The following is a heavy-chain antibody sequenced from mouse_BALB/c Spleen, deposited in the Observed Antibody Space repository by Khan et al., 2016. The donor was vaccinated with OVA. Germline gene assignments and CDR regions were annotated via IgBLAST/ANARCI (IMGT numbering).Heavy chain of an antibody. V-gene: IGHV5-6-5*01. CDR2: ISSGGTT. CDR1: GFTFSNYA. CDR3: ARDYWFTY. Sequence: EVQLVESGGDLVKPGGSLKLSCAASGFTFSNYAMSWVRQTPEKRLEWVASISSGGTTYFPDSVKGRFTIPRDNGRNILYLQMSSLRSEDTAMYYCARDYWFTYWGQGTLVTVSA. J-gene: IGHJ3*01.